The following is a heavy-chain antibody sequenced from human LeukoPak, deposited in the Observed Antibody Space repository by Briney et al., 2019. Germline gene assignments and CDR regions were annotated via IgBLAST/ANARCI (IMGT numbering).Heavy chain of an antibody. CDR2: VSSGGDNT. Sequence: PGGSLRLSCEVSGLTFSSYTMNWVRQAPGKGLEWVSAVSSGGDNTFHADSVKGRFTISRDNSKNTLYLQMHSLSAEDTATYYCTTPRPGVAAAYDHWGQGTLVTVSS. J-gene: IGHJ4*02. V-gene: IGHV3-23*01. D-gene: IGHD6-13*01. CDR3: TTPRPGVAAAYDH. CDR1: GLTFSSYT.